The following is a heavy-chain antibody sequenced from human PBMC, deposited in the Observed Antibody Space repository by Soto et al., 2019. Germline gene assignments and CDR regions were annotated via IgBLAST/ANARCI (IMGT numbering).Heavy chain of an antibody. D-gene: IGHD3-22*01. V-gene: IGHV1-69*13. CDR1: GGTFSSYA. CDR2: IIPIFGTA. CDR3: ARDDYYDSSGYYNYYYYGMDV. Sequence: ASVKVSCKASGGTFSSYAISWVRQAPGQGLEWMGGIIPIFGTANYAQKFQGRVTITADESTSTAYMELSSLRSEDTAVYYCARDDYYDSSGYYNYYYYGMDVWGQGTTVTVSS. J-gene: IGHJ6*02.